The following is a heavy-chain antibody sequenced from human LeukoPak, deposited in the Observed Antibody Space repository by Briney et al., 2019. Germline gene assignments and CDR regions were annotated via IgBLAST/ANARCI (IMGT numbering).Heavy chain of an antibody. CDR1: GFTFSNAW. Sequence: GGSLRLSCAASGFTFSNAWMSWVRQAPGKGLEWVGRIKSKTDGGTTDYAAPVKGRFTISRDDSKNTLYLQMNSLKTEDTAVYYCTTRLHKDYYYYMDVWGKGTTVTVSS. V-gene: IGHV3-15*01. CDR3: TTRLHKDYYYYMDV. J-gene: IGHJ6*03. CDR2: IKSKTDGGTT. D-gene: IGHD5-18*01.